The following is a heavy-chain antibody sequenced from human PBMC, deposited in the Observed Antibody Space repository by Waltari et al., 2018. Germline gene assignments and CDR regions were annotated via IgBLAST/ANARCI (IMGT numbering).Heavy chain of an antibody. CDR1: GFTFFTYA. Sequence: EGHLLESGGGLVQPGGSRRLSCVASGFTFFTYAMGWVRQAPGKGLEWVSGISDSGVVTKYADSVKGRFTVSRDNSKNTLYLQLNSLRAEDTAVYYCARHLYRIDYLELDNWGQGTLVTVSS. J-gene: IGHJ4*02. CDR3: ARHLYRIDYLELDN. V-gene: IGHV3-23*01. CDR2: ISDSGVVT. D-gene: IGHD3-16*02.